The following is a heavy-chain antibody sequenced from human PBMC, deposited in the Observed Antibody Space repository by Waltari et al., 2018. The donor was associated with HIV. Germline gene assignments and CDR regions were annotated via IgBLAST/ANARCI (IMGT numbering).Heavy chain of an antibody. V-gene: IGHV5-51*01. J-gene: IGHJ4*02. D-gene: IGHD3-22*01. CDR1: GSRVTSYW. Sequence: EVQLVQSGAEVKQPGEALKISCQGSGSRVTSYWIAWGSQLPGQGLEWMGSIYPGVPYTRYSPSFQGQVIISVDKSISTAYLQWSSLKASDTAMYYCARHGFGTSLYDSSEYSPLDFWGQGTLVTVSS. CDR3: ARHGFGTSLYDSSEYSPLDF. CDR2: IYPGVPYT.